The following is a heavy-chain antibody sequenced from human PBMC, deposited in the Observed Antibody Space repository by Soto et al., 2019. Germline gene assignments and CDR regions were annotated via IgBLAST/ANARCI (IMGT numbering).Heavy chain of an antibody. CDR1: GFTFSSYD. D-gene: IGHD1-7*01. V-gene: IGHV3-64*01. CDR2: ISSNGGTT. J-gene: IGHJ4*02. CDR3: VRRVSGNYDY. Sequence: EVQLAESGGGMVQPGGSLRLSCVASGFTFSSYDMHWVRQAPGKGLEYVSSISSNGGTTYYGNSVKGRFTISRDNSKNTLYVEMGGLRAEDMAVYYCVRRVSGNYDYWGQGTLVTVSS.